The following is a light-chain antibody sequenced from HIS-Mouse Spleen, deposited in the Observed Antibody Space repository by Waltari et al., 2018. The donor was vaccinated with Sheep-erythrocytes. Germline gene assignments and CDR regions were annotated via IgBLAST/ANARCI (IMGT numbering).Light chain of an antibody. Sequence: SYELTQPPSVSVSPGQTASITCSGDKLGDKYACWYQQKPGHSPVLVIYQDSKRPSGIPERFSGSKSGTSASLAISGLQSEDEADYYCAAWDDSLNGYVFGTGTKVTVL. CDR3: AAWDDSLNGYV. V-gene: IGLV3-1*01. CDR1: KLGDKY. J-gene: IGLJ1*01. CDR2: QDS.